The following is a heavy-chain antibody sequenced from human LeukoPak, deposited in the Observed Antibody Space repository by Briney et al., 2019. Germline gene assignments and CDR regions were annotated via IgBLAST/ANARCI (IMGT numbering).Heavy chain of an antibody. J-gene: IGHJ4*02. Sequence: SETLSLTCTVSGGSISSGSYYWSWIRQPPGKGLEWIGYIYYSGSTNYNPSLKSRVTISVDTSKNQFSLKLSSVTAADTAVYYCARVAYCGGDCYWFDYWGQGTLVTVSS. D-gene: IGHD2-21*02. V-gene: IGHV4-61*01. CDR2: IYYSGST. CDR3: ARVAYCGGDCYWFDY. CDR1: GGSISSGSYY.